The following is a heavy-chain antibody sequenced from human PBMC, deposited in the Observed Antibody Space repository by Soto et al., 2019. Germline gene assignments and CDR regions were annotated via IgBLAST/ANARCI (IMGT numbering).Heavy chain of an antibody. J-gene: IGHJ4*02. CDR1: GYTFTSYG. CDR3: ATGDGYNSPPFDY. Sequence: SVKVSCKASGYTFTSYGISWVRQAPGQGLEWMGGIIPIFGTANYAQKFQGRVTITADESTSTAYMELSSLRSEDTAVYYCATGDGYNSPPFDYWGQGTLVTVSS. V-gene: IGHV1-69*13. D-gene: IGHD5-12*01. CDR2: IIPIFGTA.